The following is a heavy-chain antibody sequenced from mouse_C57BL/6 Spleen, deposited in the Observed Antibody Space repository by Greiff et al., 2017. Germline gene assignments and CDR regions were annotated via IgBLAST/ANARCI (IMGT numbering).Heavy chain of an antibody. D-gene: IGHD1-1*01. Sequence: EVQRVESGGGLVKPGGSLKLSCAASGFTFSDYGMHWVRQAPEKGLEWVAYISSGSSTIYYADTVKGRFTISRDNAKNTLFLQMTSLRSEDTAMYYCARTYGSSYRDAMDYWGQGTSVTVSS. J-gene: IGHJ4*01. CDR1: GFTFSDYG. CDR3: ARTYGSSYRDAMDY. V-gene: IGHV5-17*01. CDR2: ISSGSSTI.